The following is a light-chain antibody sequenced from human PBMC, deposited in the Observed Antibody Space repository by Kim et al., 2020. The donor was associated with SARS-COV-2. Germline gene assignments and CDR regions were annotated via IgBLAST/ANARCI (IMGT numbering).Light chain of an antibody. CDR3: FLFYSASGI. CDR2: YST. V-gene: IGLV7-46*01. J-gene: IGLJ2*01. CDR1: TGAVTSGRY. Sequence: PGETVTLTCGSSTGAVTSGRYSFWLQQKPGQAPRTLIYYSTDRHSGNTARFSGSLLGGKAAMTLSGAQAEDEAEYFCFLFYSASGIFGGGTQLTVL.